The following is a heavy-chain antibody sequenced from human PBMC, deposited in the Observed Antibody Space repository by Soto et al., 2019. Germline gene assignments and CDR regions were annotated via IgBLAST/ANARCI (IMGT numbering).Heavy chain of an antibody. CDR3: TRGDFELVASAIDAFYL. CDR2: IRSKASNYAT. V-gene: IGHV3-73*01. Sequence: EVQLVESGGGLVQPGGSLKLSCAASGFTFTDSSIHWVRQATGKGLEWLARIRSKASNYATGYAASVGGRFTISRDDSRDTAYLQMHRLQPEDTAIYYCTRGDFELVASAIDAFYLWGQGTTVIVSS. CDR1: GFTFTDSS. D-gene: IGHD2-2*01. J-gene: IGHJ3*01.